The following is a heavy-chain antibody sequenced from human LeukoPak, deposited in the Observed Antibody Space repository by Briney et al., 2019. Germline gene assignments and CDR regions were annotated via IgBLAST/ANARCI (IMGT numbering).Heavy chain of an antibody. D-gene: IGHD6-6*01. V-gene: IGHV1-3*01. CDR1: GYTFTSYA. CDR2: INAGNGNT. Sequence: ASVKVSCKASGYTFTSYAMHWVRQAPGQRLEWMGWINAGNGNTKYSRKFQGRVTITRDTSASTAYMELSSLRSEDTAVFCCARSSSFKINGMDVWGQGTTVTVSS. CDR3: ARSSSFKINGMDV. J-gene: IGHJ6*02.